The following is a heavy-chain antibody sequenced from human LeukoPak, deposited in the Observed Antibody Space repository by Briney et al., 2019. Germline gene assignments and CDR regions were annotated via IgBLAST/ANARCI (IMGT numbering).Heavy chain of an antibody. CDR2: ISGSGGST. D-gene: IGHD2-2*01. CDR1: GFTFSSYA. J-gene: IGHJ5*02. CDR3: ASLQDIVVVPAAIGFDP. V-gene: IGHV3-23*01. Sequence: PGGSLRLSCAASGFTFSSYAMSWVRQAPGKGLEWVSAISGSGGSTYYADSVKGRFTISRDNSKNTLYLQMNSLRAEDTAVYYCASLQDIVVVPAAIGFDPWGQGTLVTVSS.